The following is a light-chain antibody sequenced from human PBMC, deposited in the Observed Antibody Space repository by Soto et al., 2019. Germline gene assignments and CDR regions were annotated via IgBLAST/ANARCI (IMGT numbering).Light chain of an antibody. J-gene: IGKJ1*01. CDR1: QSVGIN. Sequence: EMVMTQSPATLSVTPGERATLSCTASQSVGINLAWHQQKPGQAPRLLIYGASTRATGIPARFSGSGSGTEFTLTISSLQSEDFAVYFCQQYKIWPTFGQGTKVDI. V-gene: IGKV3-15*01. CDR2: GAS. CDR3: QQYKIWPT.